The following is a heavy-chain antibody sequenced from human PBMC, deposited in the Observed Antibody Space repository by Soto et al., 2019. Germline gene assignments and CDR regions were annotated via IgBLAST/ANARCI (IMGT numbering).Heavy chain of an antibody. J-gene: IGHJ4*02. V-gene: IGHV3-53*01. Sequence: PRLSCTASGFTVSSNYMSWVLQAPGKGLEWVSVIYSGGSTYYADSVKGRFTISRDNSKNTLYLQMNSLIAEDTAVYYCARERPYCTNGVCYSPGFDYWGQGTLVTVSS. CDR1: GFTVSSNY. CDR3: ARERPYCTNGVCYSPGFDY. CDR2: IYSGGST. D-gene: IGHD2-8*01.